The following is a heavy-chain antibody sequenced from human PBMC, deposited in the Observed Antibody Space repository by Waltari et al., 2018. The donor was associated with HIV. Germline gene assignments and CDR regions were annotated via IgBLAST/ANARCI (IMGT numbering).Heavy chain of an antibody. J-gene: IGHJ4*02. CDR2: IAYDATNE. V-gene: IGHV3-30*04. CDR1: GFSFSDFA. D-gene: IGHD3-22*01. Sequence: VLLVESGGGVVQPGRSQRLSCAASGFSFSDFAMHWVRQSPDKELGLVTAIAYDATNEYYSDSVEGRFTVSRDNRKNTLYLQRNSLRPEDSGVYFCVRVRGRIPMIVVAPFDHWGQGTRVTVSS. CDR3: VRVRGRIPMIVVAPFDH.